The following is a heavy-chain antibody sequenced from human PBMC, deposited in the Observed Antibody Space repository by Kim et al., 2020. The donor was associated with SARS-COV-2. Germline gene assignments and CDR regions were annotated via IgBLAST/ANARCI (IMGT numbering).Heavy chain of an antibody. CDR2: ISAYNGNT. D-gene: IGHD3-10*01. Sequence: ASVKVSCKASGYTFTSYGISWVRQAPGQGLEWMGWISAYNGNTNYAQKLQGRVTMTTDTSTSTAYMELRSLRSDDTAVYYCARDLRRITMVRGVIIILGYWGQGTLVTVSS. CDR1: GYTFTSYG. CDR3: ARDLRRITMVRGVIIILGY. J-gene: IGHJ4*02. V-gene: IGHV1-18*01.